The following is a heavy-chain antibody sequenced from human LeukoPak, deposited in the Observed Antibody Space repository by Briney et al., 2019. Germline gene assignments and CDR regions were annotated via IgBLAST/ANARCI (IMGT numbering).Heavy chain of an antibody. CDR2: ISAYNSNT. CDR3: ARPGVYYGSGPFDY. CDR1: GYTFTSYG. V-gene: IGHV1-18*01. Sequence: GASVKVSCKXSGYTFTSYGISWVRQAPGQGLEWMGWISAYNSNTNYPQKLQGRVTMTTDTSTSTAYMELRSLRFDDTAVYYCARPGVYYGSGPFDYWGQGTLVTVSS. D-gene: IGHD3-10*01. J-gene: IGHJ4*02.